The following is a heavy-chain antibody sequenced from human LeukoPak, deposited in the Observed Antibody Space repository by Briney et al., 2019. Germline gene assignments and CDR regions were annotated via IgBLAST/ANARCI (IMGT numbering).Heavy chain of an antibody. Sequence: PGGSLRLSSAASGFTFSSYEMNWVRQAPGKGLEWVSYISSSGSTIYYADSVKGRFTISRDNAKNSLYLRMNSLRAEDTAVYYCARDLNYGDYEDYFDYWGQGTLVTVSS. CDR1: GFTFSSYE. V-gene: IGHV3-48*03. CDR2: ISSSGSTI. J-gene: IGHJ4*02. D-gene: IGHD4-17*01. CDR3: ARDLNYGDYEDYFDY.